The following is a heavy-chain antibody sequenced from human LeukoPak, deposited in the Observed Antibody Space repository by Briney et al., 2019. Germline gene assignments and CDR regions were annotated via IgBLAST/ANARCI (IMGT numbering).Heavy chain of an antibody. CDR1: GFTFSSYA. J-gene: IGHJ4*02. Sequence: GASLRLPCAASGFTFSSYAMSWVRQAPGKGLEWVSAISGSGGSTYYADSVKGRFTISRDNSKNTLYLQMNSLRAEDTAVYYCAKVYDILTGYYLSEYWGQGTLVTVSS. CDR3: AKVYDILTGYYLSEY. V-gene: IGHV3-23*01. D-gene: IGHD3-9*01. CDR2: ISGSGGST.